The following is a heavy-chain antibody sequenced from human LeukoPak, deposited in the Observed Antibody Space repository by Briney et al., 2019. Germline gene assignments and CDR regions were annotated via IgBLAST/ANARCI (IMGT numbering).Heavy chain of an antibody. J-gene: IGHJ4*02. V-gene: IGHV3-20*04. D-gene: IGHD3-3*01. CDR1: GFTFSSYG. CDR2: INWNGRST. Sequence: PGGSLRLSCAASGFTFSSYGMSWVRQAPGKGLEWVSGINWNGRSTGYADSVKGRFTISRDNAKNSLYLQMNSLRAEDTAFYYCARGGITIFGGIIYQDCWGQGTLVTVSS. CDR3: ARGGITIFGGIIYQDC.